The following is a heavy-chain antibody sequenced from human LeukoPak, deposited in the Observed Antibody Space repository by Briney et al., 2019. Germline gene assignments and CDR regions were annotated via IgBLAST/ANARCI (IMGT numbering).Heavy chain of an antibody. J-gene: IGHJ4*02. Sequence: PGGSLRLSCAASGFTFSSYSMNRVRQAPGKGLEWVSHISGSSYTIYYADSVKGRFTISRDNAKNSLYLQMNSLRVEDTAVYYCSRDSDSSGYYSDYWGQGTLVTVSS. CDR1: GFTFSSYS. CDR3: SRDSDSSGYYSDY. CDR2: ISGSSYTI. V-gene: IGHV3-48*01. D-gene: IGHD3-22*01.